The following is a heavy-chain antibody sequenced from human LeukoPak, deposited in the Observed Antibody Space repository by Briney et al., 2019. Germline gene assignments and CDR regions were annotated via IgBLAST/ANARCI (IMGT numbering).Heavy chain of an antibody. V-gene: IGHV4-39*01. J-gene: IGHJ4*02. CDR3: AGIEIAYFDY. D-gene: IGHD5-24*01. CDR1: EGSISSSSYY. Sequence: SETLFLTGTGSEGSISSSSYYWGGIREPPGKGLEWIGSLFNSGPTSYHPSLNTPATISATTSKNQFSRKLSSVPPADTAVSYCAGIEIAYFDYWGQGTLVTVSS. CDR2: LFNSGPT.